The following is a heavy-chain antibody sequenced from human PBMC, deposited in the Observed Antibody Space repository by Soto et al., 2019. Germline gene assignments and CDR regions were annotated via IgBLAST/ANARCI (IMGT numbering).Heavy chain of an antibody. Sequence: EVQLVESGGGLVQPGGSLRLSCAASGFTFSSFWIHWVRQAPGKGLVWVSRINRDGSSTNYADFVKGRFTISRDNAKNTLYLQMNSLRADDTAVYYCSRGMFGGGAAALDYWGQGTLVTVSS. J-gene: IGHJ4*02. V-gene: IGHV3-74*01. CDR2: INRDGSST. D-gene: IGHD6-13*01. CDR1: GFTFSSFW. CDR3: SRGMFGGGAAALDY.